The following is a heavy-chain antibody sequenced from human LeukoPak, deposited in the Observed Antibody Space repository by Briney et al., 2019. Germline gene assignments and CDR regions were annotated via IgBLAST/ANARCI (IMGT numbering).Heavy chain of an antibody. D-gene: IGHD3-22*01. J-gene: IGHJ3*02. CDR3: ARDLLYYDSSGTFDAFDI. V-gene: IGHV3-53*01. Sequence: PGGSLRLTCAASGFTVSSNYMSWVRQAPGKGLEWVSVIYSGGSTYYADSVKGRFTISRDNSKNTLYLQMNSLRAEDTAVYYCARDLLYYDSSGTFDAFDIWGQGTMVTVSS. CDR2: IYSGGST. CDR1: GFTVSSNY.